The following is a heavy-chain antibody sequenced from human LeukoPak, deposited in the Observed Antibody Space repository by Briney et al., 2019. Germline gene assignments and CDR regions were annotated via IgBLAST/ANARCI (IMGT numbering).Heavy chain of an antibody. J-gene: IGHJ2*01. CDR2: IYSDGST. CDR3: ARYDFILISYFDP. CDR1: GFTVSTNY. D-gene: IGHD3-3*01. V-gene: IGHV3-53*01. Sequence: PGGSLRLSCAASGFTVSTNYMSWVRQAPGKKLEWVSDIYSDGSTFYADSVKGRFTISRDNSKNTLYLQMNSLRAEDTAVYHCARYDFILISYFDPWGRGTLVTVSS.